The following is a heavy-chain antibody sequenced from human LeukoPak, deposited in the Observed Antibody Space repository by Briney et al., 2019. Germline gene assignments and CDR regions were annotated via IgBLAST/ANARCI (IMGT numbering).Heavy chain of an antibody. V-gene: IGHV3-30*04. CDR2: ISYDGSNK. CDR3: ANALSSGSTTEYYFDY. J-gene: IGHJ4*02. CDR1: GFTFSNYA. Sequence: GGSLRLSCAASGFTFSNYAMHWVRQAPGKGLEWVAVISYDGSNKYYADSVKGRFTISRDNSKNTLYLQMNSLRAEDTAVYYCANALSSGSTTEYYFDYWGQGTLVTVSS. D-gene: IGHD1-26*01.